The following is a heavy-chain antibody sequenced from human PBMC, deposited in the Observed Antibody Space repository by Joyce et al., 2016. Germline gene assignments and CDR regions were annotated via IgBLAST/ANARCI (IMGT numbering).Heavy chain of an antibody. Sequence: QVQLVQSGAEVKKPGASVKVSCKASGYTFTGYYMHWVRQAPGQGREWMGWINPNSGGTNYEQKFQGRVNMTRDTSISTAYMELSRLRSDDTAVYYCAREQAVFGVVINPFDYWGQGTLVTVSS. CDR1: GYTFTGYY. V-gene: IGHV1-2*02. J-gene: IGHJ4*02. CDR2: INPNSGGT. D-gene: IGHD3-3*01. CDR3: AREQAVFGVVINPFDY.